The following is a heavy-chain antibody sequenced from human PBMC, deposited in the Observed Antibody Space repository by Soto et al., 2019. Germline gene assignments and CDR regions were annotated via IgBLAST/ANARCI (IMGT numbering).Heavy chain of an antibody. Sequence: QVQLVESGGGVVQPGRSLRLSCAASGFTFSSYGMYWVRQAPGKGLEWVAVISNDGSNEYYADSVKGRFTISRDNSKDTLYRQMNSLRADDTAVYYCAKVIAGGYYHYGMDVWGQGTTVTVSS. J-gene: IGHJ6*02. CDR2: ISNDGSNE. CDR3: AKVIAGGYYHYGMDV. D-gene: IGHD3-3*01. CDR1: GFTFSSYG. V-gene: IGHV3-30*18.